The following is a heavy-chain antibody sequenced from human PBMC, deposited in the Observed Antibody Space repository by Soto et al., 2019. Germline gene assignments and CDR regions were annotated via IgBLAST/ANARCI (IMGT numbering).Heavy chain of an antibody. J-gene: IGHJ5*02. CDR1: GISLSNARMG. CDR2: LFSNYYI. CDR3: AVSLQGTGGPPARGFAP. Sequence: QVTLKEAGPVLVKPTETLTLTCTVSGISLSNARMGVTWIRQPPGKALEWLAHLFSNYYISYNPSVKNRLPISRQTSKGQVVRTMTNRDPGATATYNCAVSLQGTGGPPARGFAPWGQGMLVTVSS. V-gene: IGHV2-26*01. D-gene: IGHD2-8*02.